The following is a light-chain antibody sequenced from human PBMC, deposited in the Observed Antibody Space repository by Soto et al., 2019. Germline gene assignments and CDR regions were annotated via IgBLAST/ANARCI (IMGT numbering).Light chain of an antibody. Sequence: EIVMTQSPATLSVSPGERATLSCRASQSVSCNLAWYQQKPCQAPRPLIYGPFPRATAIPARLSGSGSGTEFTLTISSRQSEDFAVYYWEQYNNWSGTFGPGTKVDIK. CDR2: GPF. V-gene: IGKV3-15*01. CDR1: QSVSCN. CDR3: EQYNNWSGT. J-gene: IGKJ3*01.